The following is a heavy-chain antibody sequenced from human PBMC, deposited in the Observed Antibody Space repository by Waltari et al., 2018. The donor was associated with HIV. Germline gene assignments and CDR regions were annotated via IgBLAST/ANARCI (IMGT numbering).Heavy chain of an antibody. V-gene: IGHV4-38-2*01. CDR3: AIVRVTLIVAGPFDT. J-gene: IGHJ3*02. CDR2: IQHSGRT. CDR1: GNSISGAYY. D-gene: IGHD3-22*01. Sequence: QVQLQESGPGLVKPSETLSLTCAVFGNSISGAYYWGWLRQSPGKGREWLGSIQHSGRTDYNPSRKSRVTISVDTSKKQFSLNLTSVTAADTALYYCAIVRVTLIVAGPFDTWGQGTLVTVSS.